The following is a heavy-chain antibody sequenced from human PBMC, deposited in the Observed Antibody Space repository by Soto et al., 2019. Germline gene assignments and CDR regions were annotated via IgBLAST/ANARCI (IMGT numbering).Heavy chain of an antibody. CDR3: AKDLLAPGRAHGMDV. CDR1: GFTFSSYG. V-gene: IGHV3-30*18. J-gene: IGHJ6*02. CDR2: ISYDGSNK. Sequence: QVQLVESGGGVVQPGRSLRLSCAASGFTFSSYGMHWVRQAPGKGLEWVAVISYDGSNKYYADSVKGRFTISRDNSKNTLYPQMNSLRAEDMAVYYCAKDLLAPGRAHGMDVWGQGNTVTVCS.